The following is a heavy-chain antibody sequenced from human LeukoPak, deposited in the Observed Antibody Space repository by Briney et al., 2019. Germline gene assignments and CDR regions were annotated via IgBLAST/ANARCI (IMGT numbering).Heavy chain of an antibody. CDR2: IDPSDSYT. D-gene: IGHD6-13*01. CDR1: GSPFTSYW. Sequence: GEPRRISCKGSGSPFTSYWISWVRQLPGKGLEWMGRIDPSDSYTNYSPSFQGHVPISADKSISTAYLQWSSLKASDTAMYYCARQQPYAFDICGQGTMGTVSS. J-gene: IGHJ3*02. CDR3: ARQQPYAFDI. V-gene: IGHV5-10-1*01.